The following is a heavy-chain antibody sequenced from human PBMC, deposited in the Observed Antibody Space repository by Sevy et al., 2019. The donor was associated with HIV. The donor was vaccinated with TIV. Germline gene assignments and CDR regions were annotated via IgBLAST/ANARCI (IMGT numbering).Heavy chain of an antibody. Sequence: TLSLTCAVSGDSFSNSNWWSWVRQSPGKGLEWIGEVSYSGTANYNPSLRSRVAISLDKSKNQISLKVNSVTAADTAVYYCAREGTATSFDYWAQGNLVTVSS. CDR2: VSYSGTA. J-gene: IGHJ4*02. V-gene: IGHV4-4*02. CDR1: GDSFSNSNW. CDR3: AREGTATSFDY. D-gene: IGHD2-21*02.